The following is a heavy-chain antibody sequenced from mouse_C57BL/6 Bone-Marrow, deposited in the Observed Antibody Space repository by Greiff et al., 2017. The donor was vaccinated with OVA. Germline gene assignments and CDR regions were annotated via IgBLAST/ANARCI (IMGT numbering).Heavy chain of an antibody. CDR3: ARHHYGYDEVPFAD. CDR2: INSDGGST. D-gene: IGHD2-2*01. J-gene: IGHJ3*01. V-gene: IGHV5-2*01. CDR1: EYEFPSHD. Sequence: EVKVVESGGGLVQPGESLKLSCESNEYEFPSHDMSWVRKTPEKRLELVAAINSDGGSTYYPDTMERRFIISRDNTKKPLYLQMSSLRSEDTALYYCARHHYGYDEVPFADWGQGTLVTVSA.